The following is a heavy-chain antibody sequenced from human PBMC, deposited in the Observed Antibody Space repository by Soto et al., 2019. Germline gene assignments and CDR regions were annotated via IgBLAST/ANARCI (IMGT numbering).Heavy chain of an antibody. J-gene: IGHJ1*01. CDR1: GFSLSTSGVG. D-gene: IGHD4-17*01. CDR2: IYWDDDK. V-gene: IGHV2-5*02. CDR3: AHQTVTTSSDYFQH. Sequence: QITLKESGPTLVKPTQTLTLTCTFSGFSLSTSGVGVGWIRQPPGKALEWLALIYWDDDKRYSPSLKSRRTINNNTSKNQLVLTMTNMDPVDTATYYCAHQTVTTSSDYFQHWGQGTLVTVSS.